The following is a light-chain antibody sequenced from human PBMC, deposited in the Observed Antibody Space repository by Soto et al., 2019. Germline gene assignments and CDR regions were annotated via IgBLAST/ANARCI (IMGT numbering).Light chain of an antibody. CDR3: QQYNNCPKT. CDR1: QSVSGN. V-gene: IGKV3-15*01. CDR2: GAS. Sequence: EIVMTQSPATLSVSPGERATLSCRASQSVSGNLAWDQQKPGQAPRLLIYGASARATGIPTRFSGSGSWTVFPLTISSLQSEDFAVYYCQQYNNCPKTFGQGTKVEIK. J-gene: IGKJ1*01.